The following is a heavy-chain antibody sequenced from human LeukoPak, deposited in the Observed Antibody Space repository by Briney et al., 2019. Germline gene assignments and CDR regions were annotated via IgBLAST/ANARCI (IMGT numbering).Heavy chain of an antibody. CDR2: ISSSSSTI. J-gene: IGHJ4*02. CDR3: ARIGYDSSGYSDY. Sequence: PGGSLRLSCAASGFTFSSYSMNWVRQAPGKGLEWVSYISSSSSTIYYAGSVKGRFTISRDNAKNSLYLQMNSLRAEDTAVYYCARIGYDSSGYSDYWGQGTLVTVSS. D-gene: IGHD3-22*01. V-gene: IGHV3-48*01. CDR1: GFTFSSYS.